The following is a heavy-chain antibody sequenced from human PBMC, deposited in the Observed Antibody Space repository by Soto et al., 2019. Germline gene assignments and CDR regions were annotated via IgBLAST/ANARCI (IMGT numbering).Heavy chain of an antibody. CDR3: ARGKVDCGGDCYPKSPNYGMDV. V-gene: IGHV1-69*02. D-gene: IGHD2-21*02. CDR1: GGTFSSYT. CDR2: IIPILGIA. J-gene: IGHJ6*02. Sequence: SVKVSCKASGGTFSSYTISWVRQAPGQGLEWMGRIIPILGIANYAQKFQGRVTITADKSTSTAYMELSSLRSEDTAVYYCARGKVDCGGDCYPKSPNYGMDVWGQGTTVTVSS.